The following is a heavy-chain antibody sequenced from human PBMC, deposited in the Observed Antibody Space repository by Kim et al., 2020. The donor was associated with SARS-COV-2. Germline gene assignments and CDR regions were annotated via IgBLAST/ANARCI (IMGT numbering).Heavy chain of an antibody. CDR3: ARKDETVNNFDH. Sequence: GGSLRLSCAASGFTFSNYAMSWVRQAPGKGLEWVSTISGSGTSTFYAASVKGRFVISRDNSKSTLYLQMSSLRAEDTALYYCARKDETVNNFDHWGQGNLVTVSS. V-gene: IGHV3-23*01. CDR1: GFTFSNYA. D-gene: IGHD1-1*01. J-gene: IGHJ4*02. CDR2: ISGSGTST.